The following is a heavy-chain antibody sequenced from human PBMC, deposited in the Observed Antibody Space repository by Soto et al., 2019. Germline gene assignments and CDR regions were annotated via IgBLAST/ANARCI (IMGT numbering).Heavy chain of an antibody. CDR3: AKGSWEYYYDSSGYFPFDY. CDR2: ISSSGSST. V-gene: IGHV3-23*01. D-gene: IGHD3-22*01. J-gene: IGHJ4*02. CDR1: GCTFSSYG. Sequence: GGSLRLSCAASGCTFSSYGRNWVRQAPGKGLEWVSAISSSGSSTYYADSVKGRFTISRDNSKNTLYLQMNSLRAEDTAVYYCAKGSWEYYYDSSGYFPFDYWGQGTLLTVSS.